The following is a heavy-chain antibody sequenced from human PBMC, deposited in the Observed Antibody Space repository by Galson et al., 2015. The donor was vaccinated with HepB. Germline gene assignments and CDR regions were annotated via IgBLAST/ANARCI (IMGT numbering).Heavy chain of an antibody. Sequence: LRLSCAASGFTFSSYGMHWVRQAPGKGLEWVAVIWYDGSNKYYADSVKGRFTISRDNSKNTLYLQMNSLRAEDTAVYYCARDPGLDAFDIWGQGTMVTVSS. V-gene: IGHV3-33*01. J-gene: IGHJ3*02. CDR2: IWYDGSNK. CDR1: GFTFSSYG. CDR3: ARDPGLDAFDI.